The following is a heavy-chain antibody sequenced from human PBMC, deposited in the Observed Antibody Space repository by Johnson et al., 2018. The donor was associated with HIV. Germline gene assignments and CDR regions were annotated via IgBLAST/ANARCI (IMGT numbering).Heavy chain of an antibody. Sequence: VQLLESGGGLVKPGGSLRLSCAASGFTFSNAWMSWVRQAPGKGLEWVGRIKSKTDGRTTDYAAPVKARFTISRDDSKNTLYLQMNSLKTEDTAVYYCTTDQGYYGDAFDIWGQGTMVTVSS. CDR1: GFTFSNAW. CDR2: IKSKTDGRTT. CDR3: TTDQGYYGDAFDI. J-gene: IGHJ3*02. V-gene: IGHV3-15*01. D-gene: IGHD3-10*01.